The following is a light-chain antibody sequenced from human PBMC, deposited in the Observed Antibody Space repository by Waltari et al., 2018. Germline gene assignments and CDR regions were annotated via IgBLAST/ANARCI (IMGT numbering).Light chain of an antibody. J-gene: IGKJ4*01. V-gene: IGKV3-11*01. CDR2: DAS. Sequence: EIVLTQSPATLSLSSGDRATPSCRASQSVSSSLAWYQQRPGQAPRLPIYDASKRATGIPARFSGSVSGTDFTLTISSLEPEDFAVYYCQQRSSWPLTFGGGTKVEVK. CDR3: QQRSSWPLT. CDR1: QSVSSS.